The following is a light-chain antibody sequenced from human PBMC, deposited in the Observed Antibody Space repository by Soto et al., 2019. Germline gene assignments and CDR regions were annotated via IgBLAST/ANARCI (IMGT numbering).Light chain of an antibody. CDR2: GAS. Sequence: EIVLTQSPGTLSLSPGERATLSCRASQSVSSSYLAWYQHKPGQAPRLLIYGASSRATGIPDRFSGSGSGTDFTLTISRLEPEDFAVYYCQQYGSPLFTFGHGTKVDIK. CDR1: QSVSSSY. J-gene: IGKJ3*01. V-gene: IGKV3-20*01. CDR3: QQYGSPLFT.